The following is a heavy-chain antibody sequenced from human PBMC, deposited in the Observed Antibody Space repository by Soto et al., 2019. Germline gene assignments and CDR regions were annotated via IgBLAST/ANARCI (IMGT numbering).Heavy chain of an antibody. V-gene: IGHV4-59*01. CDR3: AHRTTTVTWWFDP. CDR2: IYYSGST. CDR1: GGSISSYY. Sequence: PSETLSLTCTVSGGSISSYYWSWIRQPPGKGLEWIGYIYYSGSTNYNPSLKSRLTITKDTSKNQVVLTMTNMDPADTVTYFCAHRTTTVTWWFDPWGQGTLVTVSS. J-gene: IGHJ5*02. D-gene: IGHD4-17*01.